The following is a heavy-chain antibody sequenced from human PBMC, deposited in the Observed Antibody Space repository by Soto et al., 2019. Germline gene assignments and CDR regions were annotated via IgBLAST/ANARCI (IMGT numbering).Heavy chain of an antibody. CDR3: ARERGYCSGGSCYQNDAFDI. V-gene: IGHV4-34*01. J-gene: IGHJ3*02. CDR2: INHSGST. D-gene: IGHD2-15*01. CDR1: GGSFSGYY. Sequence: SETLSLTCAVYGGSFSGYYWSWIRQPPGKGLEWIGEINHSGSTNYNPSLKSRVTISVDTSKNQFSLKLSSVTAADTAVYYCARERGYCSGGSCYQNDAFDIWGQGTMVTVSS.